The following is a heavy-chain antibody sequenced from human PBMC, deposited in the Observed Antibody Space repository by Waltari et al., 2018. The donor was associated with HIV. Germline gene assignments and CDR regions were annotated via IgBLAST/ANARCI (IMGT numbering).Heavy chain of an antibody. J-gene: IGHJ5*02. D-gene: IGHD6-6*01. CDR3: ARGRFIAARPGGWCDP. Sequence: QVQLVQSGAEVKKPGASVKVSCKASGYTFTSYDINWVRQATGQGLEWMGWMNPNSGNTGYAQKFQGRVTMTRNTSISTAYMELSSLRSEDTAVYYCARGRFIAARPGGWCDPWGQGTLVTVSS. CDR2: MNPNSGNT. V-gene: IGHV1-8*01. CDR1: GYTFTSYD.